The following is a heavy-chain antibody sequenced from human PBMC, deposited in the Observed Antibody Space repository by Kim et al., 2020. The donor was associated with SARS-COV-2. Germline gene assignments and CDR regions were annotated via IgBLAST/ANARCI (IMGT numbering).Heavy chain of an antibody. V-gene: IGHV1-69*13. J-gene: IGHJ6*02. CDR3: ARGGKSVTIFGVVIKEVWGGMDV. D-gene: IGHD3-3*01. CDR1: GGTFSSYA. CDR2: IIPIFGTA. Sequence: SVKVSCKASGGTFSSYAISWVRQAPGQGLEWMGGIIPIFGTANYAQKFQGRVTITADESTSTAYMELSSLRSEDTAVYYCARGGKSVTIFGVVIKEVWGGMDVWGQGTTVTVSS.